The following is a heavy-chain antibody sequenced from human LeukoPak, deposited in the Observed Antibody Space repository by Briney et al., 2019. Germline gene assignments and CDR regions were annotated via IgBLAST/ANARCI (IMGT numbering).Heavy chain of an antibody. CDR3: ARDRSTTHFDY. CDR1: GITFSSYD. Sequence: GGSLRLSCAASGITFSSYDMSWVRQAPGKGLEWVSFISNSGGSTYYADSVKGRFTISRDNSKNTLFLQMDSLRAEDTAVYYCARDRSTTHFDYWGQGTLVTVSS. D-gene: IGHD5/OR15-5a*01. V-gene: IGHV3-23*01. CDR2: ISNSGGST. J-gene: IGHJ4*02.